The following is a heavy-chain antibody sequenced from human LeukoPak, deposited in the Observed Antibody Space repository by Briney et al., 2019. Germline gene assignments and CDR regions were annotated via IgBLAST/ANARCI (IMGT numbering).Heavy chain of an antibody. D-gene: IGHD2-21*01. J-gene: IGHJ4*02. CDR3: ARHVGPVMYYFDY. V-gene: IGHV4-34*01. CDR1: GGSFSGYY. Sequence: KPSETLSLTCAVYGGSFSGYYWSWIRQPPGKGLEWIGEINHSGSTNYNPSLKSRVTISVDTSKNQFSLKLSSVTAADTAVYYCARHVGPVMYYFDYWGQGTLVTVSS. CDR2: INHSGST.